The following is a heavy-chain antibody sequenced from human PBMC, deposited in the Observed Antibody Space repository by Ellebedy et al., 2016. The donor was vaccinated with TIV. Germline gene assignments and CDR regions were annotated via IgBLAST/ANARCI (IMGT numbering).Heavy chain of an antibody. J-gene: IGHJ4*02. CDR3: TRDRPWIQLWTDY. D-gene: IGHD5-18*01. V-gene: IGHV3-49*03. Sequence: GGSLRLSXTASGFTFGDYAMSWFRQAPGKGLEWVGFIRSKAYGGTTEYAASVKGRFTISRDDSKSIAYLQMNSLKTEDTAVYYCTRDRPWIQLWTDYWGQGTLVTVSS. CDR1: GFTFGDYA. CDR2: IRSKAYGGTT.